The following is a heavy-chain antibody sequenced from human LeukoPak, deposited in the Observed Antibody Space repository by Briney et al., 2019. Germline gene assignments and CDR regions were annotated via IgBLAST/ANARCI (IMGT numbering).Heavy chain of an antibody. D-gene: IGHD6-13*01. Sequence: SGTLSLTCAVSGGSISSSNWWSWVRQPPGKGLEWIGEIYHSGSTNYNPSLKSRVTISVDKSKNQFSLKLSSVTAADTAVYYCARSPLSSRWYMYYYGMDVWGQGTTVTVSS. CDR3: ARSPLSSRWYMYYYGMDV. J-gene: IGHJ6*02. CDR2: IYHSGST. CDR1: GGSISSSNW. V-gene: IGHV4-4*02.